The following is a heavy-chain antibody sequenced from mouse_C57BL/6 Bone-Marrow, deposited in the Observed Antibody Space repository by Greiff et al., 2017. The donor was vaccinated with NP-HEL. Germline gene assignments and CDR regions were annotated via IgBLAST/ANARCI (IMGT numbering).Heavy chain of an antibody. CDR1: GYTFTDYN. CDR2: INPNNGGT. J-gene: IGHJ1*03. CDR3: AREAYYGSSYHWYFDV. D-gene: IGHD1-1*01. V-gene: IGHV1-18*01. Sequence: VQLQQSGPELVKPGASVKIPCKASGYTFTDYNMDWVKQSHGKSLEWIGDINPNNGGTIYNQKFKGKATLTVDKSSSTAYMELRSLTSEDTAVYYCAREAYYGSSYHWYFDVWGTGTTVTVSS.